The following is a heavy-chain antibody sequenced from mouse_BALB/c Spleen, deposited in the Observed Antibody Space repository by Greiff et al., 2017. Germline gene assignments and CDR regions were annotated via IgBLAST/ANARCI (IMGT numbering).Heavy chain of an antibody. J-gene: IGHJ3*01. V-gene: IGHV1S56*01. Sequence: LQQSGPELVKPGASVKMSCKASGYTFTSYYIHWVKQRPGQGLEWIGWIYPGDGSTKYNEKFKGKTTLTADKSSSTAYMLLSSLTSEDSAIYFCARTGYGPAWFAYWGQGTLVTVSA. CDR2: IYPGDGST. CDR1: GYTFTSYY. CDR3: ARTGYGPAWFAY. D-gene: IGHD2-10*02.